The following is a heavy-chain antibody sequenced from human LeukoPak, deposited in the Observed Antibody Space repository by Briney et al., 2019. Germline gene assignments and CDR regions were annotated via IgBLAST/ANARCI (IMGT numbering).Heavy chain of an antibody. D-gene: IGHD3-22*01. Sequence: SETLSLTCTVSGGSISSSSYYWGWIRQPPGKGLEWIGSIYYSGSTYYNPSLKSRVTISVDTSKNQFSLKLSSVTAADTAVYYCARDSNLGGYYYDSRLFDYWGQGTLVTVSS. CDR3: ARDSNLGGYYYDSRLFDY. V-gene: IGHV4-39*07. J-gene: IGHJ4*02. CDR2: IYYSGST. CDR1: GGSISSSSYY.